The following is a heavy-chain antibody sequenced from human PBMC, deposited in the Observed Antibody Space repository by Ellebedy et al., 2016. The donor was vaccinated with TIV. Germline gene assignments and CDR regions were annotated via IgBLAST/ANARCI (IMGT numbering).Heavy chain of an antibody. D-gene: IGHD1-26*01. Sequence: AASVKVSCKASGGTFSSCAINWVRQAPGQGLEWMGMINFSGGRATYAQDFQARVTMTRDTSTSTVFMELSSLRPEDTAVYYCARMGLKSGSQKSGFDLWGQGTMLTVSS. J-gene: IGHJ3*01. CDR2: INFSGGRA. V-gene: IGHV1-46*01. CDR3: ARMGLKSGSQKSGFDL. CDR1: GGTFSSCA.